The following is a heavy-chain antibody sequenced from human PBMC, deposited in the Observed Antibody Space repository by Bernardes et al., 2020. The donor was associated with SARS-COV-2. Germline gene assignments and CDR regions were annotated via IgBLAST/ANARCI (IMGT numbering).Heavy chain of an antibody. CDR2: IIAIRNT. CDR3: TTELQYDNLY. CDR1: GLGFSNTD. J-gene: IGHJ4*02. D-gene: IGHD3-22*01. Sequence: GGSLRLSCVTSGLGFSNTDMAWVRQAPGKGLEWVSTIIAIRNTHYADPVKGRFTISRDDVNNALYLQMNNLRVEDTATYYCTTELQYDNLYWGQGALVTVSS. V-gene: IGHV3-23*01.